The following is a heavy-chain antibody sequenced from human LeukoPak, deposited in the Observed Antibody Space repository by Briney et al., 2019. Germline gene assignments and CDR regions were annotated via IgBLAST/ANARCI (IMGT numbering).Heavy chain of an antibody. J-gene: IGHJ4*02. V-gene: IGHV1-2*02. CDR1: GYTFTGYY. D-gene: IGHD5-18*01. Sequence: ASVTVSCKASGYTFTGYYMHWVRQAPGQGIEWMGWINPNSGGTNYAQKFQGRVTMTRDTSISTVYMELSRLRSDDTALYYCARERRPHSYGSFIGDYWGQGTLVSVSS. CDR3: ARERRPHSYGSFIGDY. CDR2: INPNSGGT.